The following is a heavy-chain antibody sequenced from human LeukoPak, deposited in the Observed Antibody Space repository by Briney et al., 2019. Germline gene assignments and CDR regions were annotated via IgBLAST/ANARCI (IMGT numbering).Heavy chain of an antibody. V-gene: IGHV1-46*01. D-gene: IGHD2-15*01. CDR1: GYTFTGYW. Sequence: ASVKVSCKAFGYTFTGYWMHWVRQAPGQGPEWMGVISPSGGSTIYAQKFKGRVTLTRDMSTSTDYLELSSLRSEDTAVYYCAKGSGFLFDYCGQGTLVTVSS. J-gene: IGHJ4*02. CDR2: ISPSGGST. CDR3: AKGSGFLFDY.